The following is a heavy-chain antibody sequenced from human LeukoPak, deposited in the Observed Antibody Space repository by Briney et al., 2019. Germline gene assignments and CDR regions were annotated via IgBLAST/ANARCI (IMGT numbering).Heavy chain of an antibody. CDR3: AKASDPINMIVVVIPIFDY. V-gene: IGHV3-23*01. J-gene: IGHJ4*02. Sequence: GGSLRLSCAASGFTFSSYAMSCVREAPGEGLEWVSAISGSGGSTYYADSVKGRFTISRDNSKNTLYLQMNSLRAEDTAVYYCAKASDPINMIVVVIPIFDYWGQGTLVTVSS. D-gene: IGHD3-22*01. CDR2: ISGSGGST. CDR1: GFTFSSYA.